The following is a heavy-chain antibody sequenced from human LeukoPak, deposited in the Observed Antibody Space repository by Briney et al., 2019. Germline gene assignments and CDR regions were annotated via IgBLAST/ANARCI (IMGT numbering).Heavy chain of an antibody. CDR3: ARGYSESSGYSHFDY. CDR2: IY. D-gene: IGHD3-22*01. V-gene: IGHV4-59*11. J-gene: IGHJ4*02. Sequence: SETLSLTCTVSGGSISSRYWSWIRQSPGKGLEWIGNIYNYNPSLESRVTISVDTSKNQFSLKLSSVTAADTAVYYCARGYSESSGYSHFDYLGQGTLVTVPS. CDR1: GGSISSRY.